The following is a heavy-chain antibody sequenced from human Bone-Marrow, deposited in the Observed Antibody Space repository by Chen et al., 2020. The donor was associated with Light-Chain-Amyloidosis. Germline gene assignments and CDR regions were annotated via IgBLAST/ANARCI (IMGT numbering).Heavy chain of an antibody. D-gene: IGHD3-10*01. Sequence: EVQLVESGGDLVQPGRSLRLSCIASGFTFDDYAMHWVRQVPGKGLEWVSVICWSSGGIGHADSWKGRFILSRGHDKNSLDLQMNSLRVEDTALYYCAKDFHFGSGTSHGALDIWGRGTMVTVSS. CDR2: ICWSSGGI. V-gene: IGHV3-9*01. CDR1: GFTFDDYA. CDR3: AKDFHFGSGTSHGALDI. J-gene: IGHJ3*02.